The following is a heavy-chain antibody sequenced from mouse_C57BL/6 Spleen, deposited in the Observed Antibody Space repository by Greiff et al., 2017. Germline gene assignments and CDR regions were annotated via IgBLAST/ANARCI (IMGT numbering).Heavy chain of an antibody. CDR3: ARDVGYWDAMDY. CDR2: INYDGSST. Sequence: EVMLVESEGGLVQPGSSMKLSCTASGFTFSDYYMAWVRQVPEKGLEWVANINYDGSSTYYLDSLKSRFIISRDNEKNILYLQMSSLKSEDTATYYCARDVGYWDAMDYWGQGTSVTVSS. V-gene: IGHV5-16*01. CDR1: GFTFSDYY. D-gene: IGHD2-3*01. J-gene: IGHJ4*01.